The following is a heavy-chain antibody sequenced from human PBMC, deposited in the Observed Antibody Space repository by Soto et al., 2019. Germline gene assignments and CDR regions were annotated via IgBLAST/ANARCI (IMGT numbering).Heavy chain of an antibody. Sequence: TLSLTCAVSGGSITSGAYYWPWISQHPGKGLEWIAYIQYSGRTYYNPSFKSRVTISVDTSNNQFSLKLSSVTAAYTAVYYCARYYFASSGYSNWLNPWDQGTLVAFYS. V-gene: IGHV4-31*11. CDR3: ARYYFASSGYSNWLNP. CDR1: GGSITSGAYY. D-gene: IGHD3-22*01. J-gene: IGHJ5*02. CDR2: IQYSGRT.